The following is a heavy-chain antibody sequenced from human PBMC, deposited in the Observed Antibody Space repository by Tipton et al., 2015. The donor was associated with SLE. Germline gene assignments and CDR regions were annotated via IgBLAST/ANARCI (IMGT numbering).Heavy chain of an antibody. D-gene: IGHD2-15*01. V-gene: IGHV4-39*01. J-gene: IGHJ4*02. CDR1: GDSIMNNFYY. Sequence: GLVKPSETLSLTCTVSGDSIMNNFYYWGWIRQSPGKGLESIGSIHSRGSAYYSVSLKSRVTISVDTSKNQFSLTLTSVTAADMSIYYCVSILGTSTFPIDHWGQGIAVNVSS. CDR3: VSILGTSTFPIDH. CDR2: IHSRGSA.